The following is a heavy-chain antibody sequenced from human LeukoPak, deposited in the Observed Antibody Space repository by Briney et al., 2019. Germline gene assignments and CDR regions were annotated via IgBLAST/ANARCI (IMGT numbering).Heavy chain of an antibody. CDR1: GYTFTDYY. CDR3: ARFLKVTGYSTTSPGDL. Sequence: ASVKVSCKASGYTFTDYYLHWVRQAPGQGLEWMGWINPKSGVTDSKMKFQGRVTLTRDTSITTAYMELTSLRSEDTGVYYCARFLKVTGYSTTSPGDLWGQGTLVTVSS. V-gene: IGHV1-2*02. D-gene: IGHD1-26*01. CDR2: INPKSGVT. J-gene: IGHJ4*02.